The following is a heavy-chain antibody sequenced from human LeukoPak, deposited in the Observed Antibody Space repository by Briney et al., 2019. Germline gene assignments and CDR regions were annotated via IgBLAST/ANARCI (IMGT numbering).Heavy chain of an antibody. CDR2: ISSSSYT. Sequence: GGSLRLSCAASGFTFSSYEMNWVRQAPGKGLEWVSSISSSSYTYYADSVKGRFTISRDNAKNSLYLQMNSLRAEDTAVYYCARDFGREATGAFDIWGQGTMVTVSS. J-gene: IGHJ3*02. CDR3: ARDFGREATGAFDI. CDR1: GFTFSSYE. D-gene: IGHD3/OR15-3a*01. V-gene: IGHV3-21*01.